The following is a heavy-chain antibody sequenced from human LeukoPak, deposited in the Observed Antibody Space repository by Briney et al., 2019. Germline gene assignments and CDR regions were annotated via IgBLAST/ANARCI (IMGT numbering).Heavy chain of an antibody. CDR3: ARDYTLDY. Sequence: PGGSLRLSCAASGFTVSSNYTTWVRQAPGKGLEWVSIIYSGGNTYYADSVKGRFTISRDNSQNTLYLQMNSLRAEDTAIYYCARDYTLDYWGQGTLVTVSS. CDR2: IYSGGNT. CDR1: GFTVSSNY. V-gene: IGHV3-66*01. J-gene: IGHJ4*02.